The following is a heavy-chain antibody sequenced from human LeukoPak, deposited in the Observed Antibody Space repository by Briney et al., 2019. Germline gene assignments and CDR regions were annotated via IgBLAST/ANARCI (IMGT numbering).Heavy chain of an antibody. V-gene: IGHV3-7*01. CDR2: VKEDGSEK. J-gene: IGHJ4*02. CDR1: GFTFSSYW. D-gene: IGHD3-10*01. Sequence: GGSLRLSCAVSGFTFSSYWMSWVRQAPGKGLEWVANVKEDGSEKNYVDSVKGRFTISRDNAKNSLYLQMNSLRAEGTAVYYCARDYGAASGSYYDYWGQGTLVTVSS. CDR3: ARDYGAASGSYYDY.